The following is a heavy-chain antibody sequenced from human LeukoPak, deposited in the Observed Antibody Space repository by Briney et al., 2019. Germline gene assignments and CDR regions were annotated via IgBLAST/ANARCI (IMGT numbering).Heavy chain of an antibody. D-gene: IGHD3-22*01. CDR1: GGSFSGYY. CDR2: INHSGST. V-gene: IGHV4-34*01. J-gene: IGHJ3*02. CDR3: ARVRDYDSSGYYPNPRTAAFDI. Sequence: PSETLSLTCAVYGGSFSGYYWGWIRQPPGKGLEWIGEINHSGSTNYNPSLKSRVTISVDTSKNQFSLKLSSVTAADTAVYYCARVRDYDSSGYYPNPRTAAFDIWGQGTMVTVSS.